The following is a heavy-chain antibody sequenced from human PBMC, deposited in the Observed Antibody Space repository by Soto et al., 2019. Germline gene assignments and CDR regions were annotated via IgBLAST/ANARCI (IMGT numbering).Heavy chain of an antibody. V-gene: IGHV1-2*04. CDR3: ARGPGVSSSWPELNHYYYYYYMEV. J-gene: IGHJ6*03. CDR2: INPNSGGT. CDR1: GYTFTGYY. Sequence: ASVKVSCKASGYTFTGYYMHWVRQAPGQGLEWMGWINPNSGGTNYAQKFQGWVTMTRDTSISTAYMELSRLRSDDTAVYYCARGPGVSSSWPELNHYYYYYYMEVWGKGTTVTVSS. D-gene: IGHD6-13*01.